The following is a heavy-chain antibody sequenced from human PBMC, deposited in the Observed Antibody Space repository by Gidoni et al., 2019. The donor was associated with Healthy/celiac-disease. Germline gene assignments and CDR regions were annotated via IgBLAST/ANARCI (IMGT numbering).Heavy chain of an antibody. CDR3: AKGFRGYSYGYYYYYGMDV. CDR1: GFTFSSYA. CDR2: ISGSGGST. Sequence: EVQLLESGGGLVQPGGSLRLSCAASGFTFSSYAMSWVRQAPGKGLEGVSAISGSGGSTYYADSVKGRFTISRDNSKNTLYLQMNSLRAEDTAVYYCAKGFRGYSYGYYYYYGMDVWGQGTTVTVSS. J-gene: IGHJ6*02. V-gene: IGHV3-23*01. D-gene: IGHD5-18*01.